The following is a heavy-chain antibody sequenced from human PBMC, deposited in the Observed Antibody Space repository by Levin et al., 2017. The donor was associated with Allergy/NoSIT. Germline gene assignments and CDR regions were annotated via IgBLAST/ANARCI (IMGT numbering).Heavy chain of an antibody. CDR3: ASANYGDYVGNGRGWFDP. CDR1: GFSFSSYW. D-gene: IGHD2-21*02. CDR2: IKQDGSEK. J-gene: IGHJ5*02. V-gene: IGHV3-7*01. Sequence: TGGSLRLSCAASGFSFSSYWMSWVRQAPGKGLEWVANIKQDGSEKNYVDSVKGRFTITRDNAKNLLSLQMNNLRAEDTAVYYCASANYGDYVGNGRGWFDPWGHGTLVTVSS.